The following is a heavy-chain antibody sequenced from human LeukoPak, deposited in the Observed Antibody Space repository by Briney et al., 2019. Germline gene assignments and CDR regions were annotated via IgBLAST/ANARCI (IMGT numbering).Heavy chain of an antibody. CDR3: ARERDYYDSSGYSY. V-gene: IGHV4-59*12. CDR1: GVSISSYY. Sequence: PSETLSLTCTVSGVSISSYYWSWIRQPPGKGLEWIGYIYYSGSTNYNPSLKSRVTISVDTSKNQFSLKLTSVTAADTAVYYCARERDYYDSSGYSYWGQGTLVTVSS. CDR2: IYYSGST. D-gene: IGHD3-22*01. J-gene: IGHJ4*02.